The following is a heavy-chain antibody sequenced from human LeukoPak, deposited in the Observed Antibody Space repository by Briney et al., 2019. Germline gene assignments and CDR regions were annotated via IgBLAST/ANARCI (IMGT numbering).Heavy chain of an antibody. CDR3: ARDVRIAVAGIPNWLDP. CDR1: GFTFSSYW. D-gene: IGHD6-19*01. J-gene: IGHJ5*02. Sequence: PGGSLRLSCAASGFTFSSYWMSWVRQAPGKGLEWVANIKQDGSEKYYVDSVKGRFTISRDNAKNSLYLQMNSLRAEDTAVYYCARDVRIAVAGIPNWLDPWGQGTLVTVSS. CDR2: IKQDGSEK. V-gene: IGHV3-7*01.